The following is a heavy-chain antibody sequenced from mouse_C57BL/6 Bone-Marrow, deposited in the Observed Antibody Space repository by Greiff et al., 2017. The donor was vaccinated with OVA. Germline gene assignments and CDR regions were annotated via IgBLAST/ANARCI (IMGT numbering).Heavy chain of an antibody. CDR3: ARWRLRRPAWFAY. J-gene: IGHJ3*01. CDR1: GYTFTSYG. D-gene: IGHD2-4*01. Sequence: QVQLQQSGAELARPGASVKLSCKASGYTFTSYGISWVKPRTGQGLEWIGELYPRSGNTYSNEKFKGKATLTADKSSRTAYMELRSLTSEESAVYFCARWRLRRPAWFAYGGQGTLVTVSA. V-gene: IGHV1-81*01. CDR2: LYPRSGNT.